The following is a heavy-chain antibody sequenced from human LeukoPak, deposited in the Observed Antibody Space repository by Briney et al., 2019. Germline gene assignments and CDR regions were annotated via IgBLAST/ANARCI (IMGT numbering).Heavy chain of an antibody. D-gene: IGHD2-15*01. CDR1: GFTFSSYA. V-gene: IGHV3-23*01. J-gene: IGHJ4*02. Sequence: GGALRLSCAAPGFTFSSYAMSWVRQAPGKGLEWVSAISGSGGSAYYADSVKGRFTISRDNSKNTLCLQMNSLRAEDTAVYYCAKDIFSWAFDYWGQGALVTVSS. CDR2: ISGSGGSA. CDR3: AKDIFSWAFDY.